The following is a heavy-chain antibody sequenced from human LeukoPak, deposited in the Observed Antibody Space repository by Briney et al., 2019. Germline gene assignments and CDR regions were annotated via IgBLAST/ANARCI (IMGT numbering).Heavy chain of an antibody. CDR2: INPNSGGT. D-gene: IGHD2/OR15-2a*01. J-gene: IGHJ4*02. CDR1: GYTFTGYY. CDR3: ATIVTNSPMVYFDY. Sequence: ASVKVSCKASGYTFTGYYMHWVRQAPGQGLEWMGWINPNSGGTNYAQKFQGRVTMTRDMSTSTVYMELSSLRSEDTAVYYCATIVTNSPMVYFDYWGQGTLVTVSS. V-gene: IGHV1-2*02.